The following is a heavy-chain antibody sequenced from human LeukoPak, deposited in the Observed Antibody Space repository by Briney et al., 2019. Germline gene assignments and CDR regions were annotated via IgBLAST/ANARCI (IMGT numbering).Heavy chain of an antibody. CDR2: ISGSGGST. V-gene: IGHV3-23*01. CDR1: GFTFSSYA. J-gene: IGHJ4*02. D-gene: IGHD5-12*01. CDR3: AKGRGSGYDSAFDY. Sequence: PGGSLRLSCAASGFTFSSYAMSWVHQAPGKGLEWVSGISGSGGSTYYADSVKGRFTISRDSSKNTLYLQMNSLRAEDTAVYYCAKGRGSGYDSAFDYWGQGTLITVSS.